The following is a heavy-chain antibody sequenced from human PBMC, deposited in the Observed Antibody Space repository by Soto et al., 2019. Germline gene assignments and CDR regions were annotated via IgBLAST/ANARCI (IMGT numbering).Heavy chain of an antibody. CDR2: MSFDGNSK. V-gene: IGHV3-30-3*01. CDR1: GFAVSSYS. J-gene: IGHJ4*02. D-gene: IGHD2-21*01. Sequence: GSLRLSCAASGFAVSSYSMHWVRQAPGKGLEWVAAMSFDGNSKYFADSVKGRIKISRDTSKNTWSLEMESLAVEDSALYHCTRGRSMIANDDFEYWGQGTQVTVSS. CDR3: TRGRSMIANDDFEY.